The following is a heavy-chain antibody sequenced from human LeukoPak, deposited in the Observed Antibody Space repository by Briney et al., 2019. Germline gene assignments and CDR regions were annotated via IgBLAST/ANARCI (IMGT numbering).Heavy chain of an antibody. J-gene: IGHJ4*02. CDR1: GFTFSSYA. Sequence: PGGSLRLTCAASGFTFSSYAMSWVRQAPGKGLEWVSTISGSGGNTYYADSAKGRFTISRDNSKNTLYLQMNSLRAEDTAVYYCAKDPQGYYGSGSYRFDYWGQGTLVTVSS. D-gene: IGHD3-10*01. CDR2: ISGSGGNT. V-gene: IGHV3-23*01. CDR3: AKDPQGYYGSGSYRFDY.